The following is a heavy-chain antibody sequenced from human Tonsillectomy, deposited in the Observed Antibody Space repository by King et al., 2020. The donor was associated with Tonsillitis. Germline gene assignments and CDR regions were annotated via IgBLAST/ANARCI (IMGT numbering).Heavy chain of an antibody. CDR2: IKSKTGGGTT. Sequence: QLVQSGGGLVKPGGSLRLSCAVSGFTFTKAWMTWVRQVPGKGLEWVGRIKSKTGGGTTDYAAPVKGRFTISRDDSKNTLYLQMNSLKTEDTGVYFCTTDGRLWFGENYWGQGTLVTVSS. CDR3: TTDGRLWFGENY. CDR1: GFTFTKAW. V-gene: IGHV3-15*01. J-gene: IGHJ4*02. D-gene: IGHD3-10*01.